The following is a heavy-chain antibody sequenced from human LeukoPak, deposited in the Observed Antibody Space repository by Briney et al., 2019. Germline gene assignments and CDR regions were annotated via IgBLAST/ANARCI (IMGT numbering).Heavy chain of an antibody. Sequence: PGGSLRLSCAASGFPFSTHTVSWVRQAPGKGLQWVSSIIGGDATIYYADSVKGRFTISRDISKNTLYLQMNSLRAEDTAIYYCAKGASPFDYLGQGTLVTVSS. CDR3: AKGASPFDY. V-gene: IGHV3-23*01. J-gene: IGHJ4*02. CDR2: IIGGDATI. CDR1: GFPFSTHT.